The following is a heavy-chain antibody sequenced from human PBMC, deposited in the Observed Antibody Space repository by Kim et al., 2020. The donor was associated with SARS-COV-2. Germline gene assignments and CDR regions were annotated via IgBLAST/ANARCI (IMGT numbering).Heavy chain of an antibody. J-gene: IGHJ3*02. V-gene: IGHV4-34*01. Sequence: SETLSLTCAVYGGSFSGYYWSWIRQPPGKGLEWIGEINHSGSTNYNPSLKSRVTISVDTSKNQFSLKLSSVTAADTAVYYCARGALRTHAFDIWGQGTMVTVSS. CDR2: INHSGST. CDR1: GGSFSGYY. CDR3: ARGALRTHAFDI.